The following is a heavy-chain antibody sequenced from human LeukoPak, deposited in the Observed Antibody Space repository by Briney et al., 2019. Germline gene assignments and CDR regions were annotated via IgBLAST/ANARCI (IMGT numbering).Heavy chain of an antibody. V-gene: IGHV4-4*02. D-gene: IGHD3-10*01. CDR3: ARDPVGWVGGRERAFDY. J-gene: IGHJ4*02. CDR2: IYHSGST. CDR1: GGSISSSNW. Sequence: PSETLSLTCAVSGGSISSSNWWSWVRQPPGKGLEWIGEIYHSGSTNYNPSLKSRVTISVDKSKNQFSLKLSSVTAADTAVYYCARDPVGWVGGRERAFDYWGQGTLVTVSS.